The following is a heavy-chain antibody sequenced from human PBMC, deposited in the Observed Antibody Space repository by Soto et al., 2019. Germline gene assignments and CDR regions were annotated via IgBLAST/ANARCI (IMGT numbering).Heavy chain of an antibody. V-gene: IGHV4-4*07. CDR2: IYTSGRT. CDR3: ARDFSADFNWFDP. D-gene: IGHD2-21*02. J-gene: IGHJ5*02. CDR1: CGSISSYY. Sequence: SETLSLSCTVSCGSISSYYWSWIRQPAGKGLEWIGRIYTSGRTNYNPSLKSRVTMSVDTSKNQFSLKLSSVTAADSAVYYCARDFSADFNWFDPWGQGTLVTVSS.